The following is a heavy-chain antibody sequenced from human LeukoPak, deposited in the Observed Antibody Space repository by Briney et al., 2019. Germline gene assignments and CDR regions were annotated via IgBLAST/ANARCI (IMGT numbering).Heavy chain of an antibody. CDR3: ARSYKRGGSCYDY. D-gene: IGHD2-15*01. Sequence: PSETLSLTCAVSGGSISSSNWWSWVRQPPGKGLEWIGEIYHSGSTNYNPSLKSRVTISVDKSKNQFSLKLSSVTAADTAVYYCARSYKRGGSCYDYWGQGTLVTVSS. J-gene: IGHJ4*02. CDR2: IYHSGST. CDR1: GGSISSSNW. V-gene: IGHV4-4*02.